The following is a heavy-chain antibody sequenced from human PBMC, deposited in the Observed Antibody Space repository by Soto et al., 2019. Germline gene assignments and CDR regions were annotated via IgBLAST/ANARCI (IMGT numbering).Heavy chain of an antibody. D-gene: IGHD3-10*01. J-gene: IGHJ1*01. CDR3: ARDMVRGLYPEYFQH. V-gene: IGHV3-66*01. CDR1: GFTVSSNY. Sequence: EVQLVESGGGLVQPGGSLRLSCAASGFTVSSNYMSWVRQAPGKGLEWVSVIYAGGGTYYADSVKGRFTISRDNSKNTLYLQMNSLRAEDTAVYYCARDMVRGLYPEYFQHWGQGTLVTVSS. CDR2: IYAGGGT.